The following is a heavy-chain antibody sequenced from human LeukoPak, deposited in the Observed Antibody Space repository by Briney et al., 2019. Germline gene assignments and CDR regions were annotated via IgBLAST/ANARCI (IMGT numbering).Heavy chain of an antibody. J-gene: IGHJ4*02. V-gene: IGHV4-59*08. CDR2: VYYRGSN. CDR3: ARVYGRSWLYYFDY. CDR1: GGFLSSYY. D-gene: IGHD6-13*01. Sequence: SETLSLTCTVSGGFLSSYYGSWIRQPPGGGLEWIGYVYYRGSNKFNRSLKSRVTIPVKTSKEQFSLKLSSVTAADTAGYYFARVYGRSWLYYFDYWGQGTLVTVSS.